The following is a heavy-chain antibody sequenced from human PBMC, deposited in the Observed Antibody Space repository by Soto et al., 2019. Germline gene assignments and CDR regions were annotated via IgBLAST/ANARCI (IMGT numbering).Heavy chain of an antibody. D-gene: IGHD6-13*01. CDR3: ARSDSSSPGYYFDY. J-gene: IGHJ4*02. CDR2: INSDGSST. V-gene: IGHV3-74*01. CDR1: GFTFSSYW. Sequence: GGSLRLSCAASGFTFSSYWMHWVRQAPGKGLVWVSRINSDGSSTSYADSVKGRFTISRDNAKNTLYLQMNSLRAEDTAVYYCARSDSSSPGYYFDYWGQGNLVTVSS.